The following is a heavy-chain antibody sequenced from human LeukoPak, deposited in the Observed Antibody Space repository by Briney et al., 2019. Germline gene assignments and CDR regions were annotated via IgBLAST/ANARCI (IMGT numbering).Heavy chain of an antibody. CDR3: ARGLVPAANAFDI. CDR2: IYHSGST. J-gene: IGHJ3*02. CDR1: GGSISSGGYY. V-gene: IGHV4-30-2*01. D-gene: IGHD2-2*01. Sequence: SETLSLTCTVPGGSISSGGYYWSWIRQPPGKGLEWIGYIYHSGSTYYNPSLKGRVTISVDRSKNQFSLKLSSVTAADTAVYYCARGLVPAANAFDIWGQGTMVTVSS.